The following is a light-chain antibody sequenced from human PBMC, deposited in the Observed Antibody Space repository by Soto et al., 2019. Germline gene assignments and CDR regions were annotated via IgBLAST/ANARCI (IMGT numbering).Light chain of an antibody. Sequence: QSALTQPASVSGSPGQSITISCTGTSSDIGAYNYVSWYQQHPGKVPKLMIYDVTNRPSGVSHRFSGSKSGNTASLTISGXXXXXXXDYYCCSFTSSSTRVFGGGTKLTV. J-gene: IGLJ2*01. CDR1: SSDIGAYNY. V-gene: IGLV2-14*01. CDR2: DVT. CDR3: CSFTSSSTRV.